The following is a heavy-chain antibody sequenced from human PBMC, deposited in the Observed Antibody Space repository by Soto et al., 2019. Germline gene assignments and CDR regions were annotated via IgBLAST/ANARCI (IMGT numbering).Heavy chain of an antibody. D-gene: IGHD5-18*01. CDR1: AGTLSSYA. J-gene: IGHJ4*02. CDR3: ARWVGSYGMGY. CDR2: IIPIFGTA. Sequence: SVKFTCKASAGTLSSYAISWVRQAPGQGLEWMGGIIPIFGTANYAQKSPGRVTINADESTSTAYMELSSLRSEDTAVYYCARWVGSYGMGYWGQGTRVTVSS. V-gene: IGHV1-69*01.